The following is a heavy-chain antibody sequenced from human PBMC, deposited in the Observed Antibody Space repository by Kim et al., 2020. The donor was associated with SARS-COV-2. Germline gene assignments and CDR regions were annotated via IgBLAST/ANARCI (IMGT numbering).Heavy chain of an antibody. Sequence: GGSLRLSCAASGFTFSDYYMSWIRQAPGKGLEWVSYISSSGSTIYYADSVKGRFTISRDNAKNSLYLQMNSLRAEDTAVYYCARDQYCSGGSCFSYYYYYYGRDVWGQGTTVTVSS. V-gene: IGHV3-11*04. CDR3: ARDQYCSGGSCFSYYYYYYGRDV. J-gene: IGHJ6*02. CDR2: ISSSGSTI. D-gene: IGHD2-15*01. CDR1: GFTFSDYY.